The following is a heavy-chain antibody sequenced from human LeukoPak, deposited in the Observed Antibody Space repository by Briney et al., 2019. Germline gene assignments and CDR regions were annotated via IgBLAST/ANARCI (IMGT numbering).Heavy chain of an antibody. Sequence: ASVKVSCKASGYTFTGYYMHWVRQAPGQGLEWMGWINPNSGGTNYAQKFQGRVTITADKSTSTAYMELGSLRSEDTAVYYCARARNYYYMDVWGKGTTVTVSS. CDR2: INPNSGGT. J-gene: IGHJ6*03. CDR1: GYTFTGYY. V-gene: IGHV1-2*02. CDR3: ARARNYYYMDV.